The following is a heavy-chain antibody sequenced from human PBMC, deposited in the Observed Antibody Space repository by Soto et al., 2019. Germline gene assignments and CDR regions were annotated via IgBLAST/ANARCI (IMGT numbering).Heavy chain of an antibody. Sequence: GGSLRLSCAASGFTFSSYAMSWVRQAPGKGLEWVSAISGSGGSTYYADSVKGRFTISRDNSKNTLYLQMNSLRAEDTAVYYCAKVERSFMVRGHFDYWGQGTMVTVSS. CDR1: GFTFSSYA. J-gene: IGHJ4*02. CDR3: AKVERSFMVRGHFDY. CDR2: ISGSGGST. D-gene: IGHD3-10*01. V-gene: IGHV3-23*01.